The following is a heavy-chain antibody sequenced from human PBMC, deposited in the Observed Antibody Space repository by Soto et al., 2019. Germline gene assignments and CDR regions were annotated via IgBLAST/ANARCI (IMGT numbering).Heavy chain of an antibody. Sequence: QVQLVQSGAEVKKPGASVKVSCKASGYTFTSYDINWVRQATGQGLEWMGWMNPNSGNTGYAQKFQGRVTMTRNTSISTASMELSSLRSEDTAVYYCARGGTYYYDSSGLGFDYWGQGTLVTVSS. CDR3: ARGGTYYYDSSGLGFDY. CDR2: MNPNSGNT. V-gene: IGHV1-8*01. CDR1: GYTFTSYD. J-gene: IGHJ4*02. D-gene: IGHD3-22*01.